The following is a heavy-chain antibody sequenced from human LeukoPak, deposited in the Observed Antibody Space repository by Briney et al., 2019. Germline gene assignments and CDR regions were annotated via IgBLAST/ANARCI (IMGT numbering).Heavy chain of an antibody. CDR1: GYRFTNYW. D-gene: IGHD3-22*01. V-gene: IGHV5-51*01. CDR2: IHPGDSDT. CDR3: ARHNKGVTSSSGSLFDY. Sequence: GESLKIPCKGSGYRFTNYWIGWVRQMPGKGLEYMGIIHPGDSDTRYSPSFQGQVSISADKSISTDYLQWSSLNASVTAMYYCARHNKGVTSSSGSLFDYWGQGTLVTVSS. J-gene: IGHJ4*02.